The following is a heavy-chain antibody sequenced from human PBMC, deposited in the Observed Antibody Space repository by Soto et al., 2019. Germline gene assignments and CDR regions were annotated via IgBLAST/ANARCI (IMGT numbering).Heavy chain of an antibody. CDR2: INPSGGST. J-gene: IGHJ4*02. V-gene: IGHV1-46*01. CDR1: GYTFTSYY. Sequence: ASVKVSCKASGYTFTSYYMHWVRQTPGQGLEWMGIINPSGGSTSYAQKFQGRVTMTRDTSTSTVYMELSSLRSEDTAVYYCARGFMGRGVIPTAATPSRYCGQGTLVTVSS. D-gene: IGHD3-10*01. CDR3: ARGFMGRGVIPTAATPSRY.